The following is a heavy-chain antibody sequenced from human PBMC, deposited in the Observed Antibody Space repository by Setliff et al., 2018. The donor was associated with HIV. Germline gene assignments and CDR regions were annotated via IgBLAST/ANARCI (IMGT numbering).Heavy chain of an antibody. V-gene: IGHV4-4*07. CDR3: ARELGHYYYYMDV. Sequence: SETLSLTCTVSGGSISSYYWSWIRQPAGKGLEWIGRINISGNTHYNPSLKSRVTMSVDTSKNQFSLKLSSVTAAGTAVFYCARELGHYYYYMDVWGKGTTVTVSS. CDR1: GGSISSYY. CDR2: INISGNT. J-gene: IGHJ6*03. D-gene: IGHD7-27*01.